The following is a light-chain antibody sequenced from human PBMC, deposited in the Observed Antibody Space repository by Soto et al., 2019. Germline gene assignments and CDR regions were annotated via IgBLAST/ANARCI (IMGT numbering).Light chain of an antibody. CDR3: NSYTSGSTPYV. CDR1: NSDVGAYNY. V-gene: IGLV2-14*03. CDR2: DVS. J-gene: IGLJ1*01. Sequence: QSALTQPASVSGSPGQSIIISCTGTNSDVGAYNYVSWYQQHPGKAPKVLLYDVSNRPSGVSNRFSGSKSGNTASLTISGLQAEDEADYYCNSYTSGSTPYVFGTGTRSPS.